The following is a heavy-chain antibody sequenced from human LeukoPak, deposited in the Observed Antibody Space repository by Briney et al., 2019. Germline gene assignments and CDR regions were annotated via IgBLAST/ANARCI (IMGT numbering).Heavy chain of an antibody. CDR3: ARDLALMHGDYGVDY. Sequence: PGGSLRLSCAASGFTFSDYYMTWIRQAPGKGLEWVSYISSSNSYTNYADSVKGRFTISRDNSKNTLYLQMNSLRAEDTAVYYCARDLALMHGDYGVDYWGQGTLVTVSS. CDR2: ISSSNSYT. V-gene: IGHV3-11*06. J-gene: IGHJ4*02. D-gene: IGHD4-17*01. CDR1: GFTFSDYY.